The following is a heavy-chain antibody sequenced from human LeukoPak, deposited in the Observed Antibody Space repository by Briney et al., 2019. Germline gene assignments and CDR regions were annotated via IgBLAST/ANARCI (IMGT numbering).Heavy chain of an antibody. CDR3: ARPRDVLRYFDWSADVAFDI. J-gene: IGHJ3*02. D-gene: IGHD3-9*01. CDR1: GGTFSSYA. Sequence: SVNVSCKASGGTFSSYAISWVRQAPGQGLEWMGGIIPIFGTANYAQKFQGRVTITADKSTSTAYMELSSLRSEDTAVYYCARPRDVLRYFDWSADVAFDIWGQGTMVTVSS. V-gene: IGHV1-69*06. CDR2: IIPIFGTA.